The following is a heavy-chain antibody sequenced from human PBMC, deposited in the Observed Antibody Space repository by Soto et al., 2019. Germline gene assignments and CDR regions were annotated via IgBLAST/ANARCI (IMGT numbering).Heavy chain of an antibody. D-gene: IGHD3-3*01. J-gene: IGHJ3*02. CDR2: INHSGST. CDR3: ARLGRVTIFGVVIPDAFDI. Sequence: SETVSLTCAVYGGSFSGYYWSWIRQPPGKGLEWIGEINHSGSTNYNPSLKSRVTISVDTSKNQFSLKLSSVTAADTAVYYCARLGRVTIFGVVIPDAFDIWGQGTMVTVSS. V-gene: IGHV4-34*01. CDR1: GGSFSGYY.